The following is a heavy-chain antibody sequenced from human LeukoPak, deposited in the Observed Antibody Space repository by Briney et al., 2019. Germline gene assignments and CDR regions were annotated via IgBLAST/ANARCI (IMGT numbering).Heavy chain of an antibody. Sequence: GGSLRLSCAASGFTFDDYAMHWVRQAPGKGLEWVSGISWSSGYIAYADSVKGRFTISRDNAKNSLYLQMNSLRPEDMALYYCAKDTSRNYYYYMDVWGKGTTVTVSS. CDR1: GFTFDDYA. CDR2: ISWSSGYI. V-gene: IGHV3-9*03. J-gene: IGHJ6*03. CDR3: AKDTSRNYYYYMDV.